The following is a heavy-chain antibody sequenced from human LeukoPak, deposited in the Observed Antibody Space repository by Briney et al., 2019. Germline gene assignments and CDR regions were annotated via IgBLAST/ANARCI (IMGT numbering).Heavy chain of an antibody. J-gene: IGHJ4*02. CDR2: NNHSGST. CDR1: GGSFSGYY. CDR3: ARAISGYSYYFDY. D-gene: IGHD3-22*01. V-gene: IGHV4-34*01. Sequence: SETLSLTCAVYGGSFSGYYWSWIRQPPGKGLEWIGENNHSGSTNYNPSLKSRVTISVDTSKNQFSLKLSSVTAADTAVYYCARAISGYSYYFDYWGQGTLVTVSS.